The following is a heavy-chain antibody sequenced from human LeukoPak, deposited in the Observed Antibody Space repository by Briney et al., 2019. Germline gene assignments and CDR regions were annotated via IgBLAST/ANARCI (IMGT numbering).Heavy chain of an antibody. D-gene: IGHD3-10*01. CDR1: GGSISSYY. J-gene: IGHJ3*02. Sequence: PSETLSLTCTVSGGSISSYYWSWIRQPPGKGLEWIGYIYYSGSTNYNPSLKSRVTISVDTSKNQFSLKLSSVTAADTAVYYCARAPMVRGAQGVIAFDIWGQGTMVTVSS. V-gene: IGHV4-59*01. CDR2: IYYSGST. CDR3: ARAPMVRGAQGVIAFDI.